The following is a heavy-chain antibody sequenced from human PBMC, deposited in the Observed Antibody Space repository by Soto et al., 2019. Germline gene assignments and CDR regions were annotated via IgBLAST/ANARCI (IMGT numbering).Heavy chain of an antibody. CDR3: AIVDKAMVLYYGMDV. CDR1: GYTFTSYG. CDR2: ISAYNGNT. V-gene: IGHV1-18*04. D-gene: IGHD5-18*01. Sequence: ASVKVSCKASGYTFTSYGISWVRQAPGQGLEWMGWISAYNGNTNYAQKLQGRVTMTTDTSTSTAYMELRSLRSDDTAVYYCAIVDKAMVLYYGMDVWGQGTRVTVSS. J-gene: IGHJ6*02.